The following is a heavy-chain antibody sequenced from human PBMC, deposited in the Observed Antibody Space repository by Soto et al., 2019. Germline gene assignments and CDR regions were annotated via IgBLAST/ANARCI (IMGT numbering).Heavy chain of an antibody. D-gene: IGHD2-2*01. V-gene: IGHV1-18*04. CDR2: IISFNENT. J-gene: IGHJ5*01. Sequence: ASVKVSCKASGYTFTSYGISWVRQAPGQGLEWMGWIISFNENTNYAQNVQGRVTLTTDKSSSTTYLELRGLRSDDTAVYYCARGPRYCSTTTCFSGITWFDSWGQGTLVTVS. CDR3: ARGPRYCSTTTCFSGITWFDS. CDR1: GYTFTSYG.